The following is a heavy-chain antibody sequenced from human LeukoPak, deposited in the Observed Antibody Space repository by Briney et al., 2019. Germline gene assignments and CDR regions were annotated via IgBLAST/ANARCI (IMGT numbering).Heavy chain of an antibody. V-gene: IGHV4-34*01. CDR1: GFTVISNY. J-gene: IGHJ4*02. CDR3: ARVRWYYYDSSGQHDY. CDR2: INHSGST. D-gene: IGHD3-22*01. Sequence: GSLRLSCAASGFTVISNYMSWIRQPPGKGLEWIGEINHSGSTNYNPSLKSRVTISVDTSKNQFSLKLSSVTAADTAVYYCARVRWYYYDSSGQHDYWGQGTLVTVSS.